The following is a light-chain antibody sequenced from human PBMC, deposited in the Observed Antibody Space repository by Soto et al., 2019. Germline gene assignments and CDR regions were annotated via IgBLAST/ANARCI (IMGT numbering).Light chain of an antibody. V-gene: IGLV2-14*01. CDR1: SGDVGAYNY. CDR2: EVN. Sequence: QSALTQPASVSGSPGQSITISCTGTSGDVGAYNYVSWYQQHPGKAPKLMIYEVNYRPSGVSNRFSGSKSGITASLTISGLQAEDEADYYCSSYASTSTAVFGTGTKVTAL. CDR3: SSYASTSTAV. J-gene: IGLJ1*01.